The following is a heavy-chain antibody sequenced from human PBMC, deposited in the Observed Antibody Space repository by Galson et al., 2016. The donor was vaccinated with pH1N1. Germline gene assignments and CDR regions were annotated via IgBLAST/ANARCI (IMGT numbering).Heavy chain of an antibody. V-gene: IGHV1-18*01. CDR1: GGIFNSHT. CDR3: ARVRYQLLPGHY. CDR2: ISAYTGNT. D-gene: IGHD2-2*01. Sequence: SVKVSCKASGGIFNSHTISWVRQAPGQGLEWMGWISAYTGNTNYAQKLQGRVTMTTDTSTSTAFMALRSLRSDDTAVYYCARVRYQLLPGHYWGQGTLVTVSS. J-gene: IGHJ4*02.